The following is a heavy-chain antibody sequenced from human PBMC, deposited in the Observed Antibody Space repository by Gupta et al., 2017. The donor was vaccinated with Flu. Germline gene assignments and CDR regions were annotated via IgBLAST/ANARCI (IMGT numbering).Heavy chain of an antibody. V-gene: IGHV3-30*18. J-gene: IGHJ6*03. CDR3: AKDGPWTASCPYYCYYMDV. CDR1: GFTFSSYG. D-gene: IGHD2-2*01. Sequence: QMKLVESGGGVVQFGTSLRLSCAATGFTFSSYGMPWVRQAQGKGREWVADMSIDGSHKDYAGSVRGRFTISRDNSKNTLSLEMDSLRVEDTAVYYCAKDGPWTASCPYYCYYMDVWGKGTTVTVSS. CDR2: MSIDGSHK.